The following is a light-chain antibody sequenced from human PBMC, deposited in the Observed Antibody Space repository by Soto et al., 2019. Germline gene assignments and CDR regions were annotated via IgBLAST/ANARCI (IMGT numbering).Light chain of an antibody. CDR1: SSDVGSDNL. Sequence: QSVLTQPASVSGSPGQSITISCTGTSSDVGSDNLVSWYQQHPGKAPKFIIYEVNQRPAGASYRFSGSKSGNTAYLTISGLQAEDEADYYCCSYAGSITYVFGTGTKVTVL. V-gene: IGLV2-23*02. J-gene: IGLJ1*01. CDR2: EVN. CDR3: CSYAGSITYV.